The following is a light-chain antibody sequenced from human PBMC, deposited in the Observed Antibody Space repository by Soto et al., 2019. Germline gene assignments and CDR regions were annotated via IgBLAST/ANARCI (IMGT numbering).Light chain of an antibody. Sequence: DIVMIQSPLSLPVTPGEPASISCRSSQSLLHSNGYTYLDWYLQKPGQSPQLLIYLRSNRASGVPDRFSGSGSGTAFSLKISRVEAEDFGVYYCMQGLQTLYTFGQGTKFEIK. CDR3: MQGLQTLYT. V-gene: IGKV2-28*01. CDR2: LRS. CDR1: QSLLHSNGYTY. J-gene: IGKJ2*01.